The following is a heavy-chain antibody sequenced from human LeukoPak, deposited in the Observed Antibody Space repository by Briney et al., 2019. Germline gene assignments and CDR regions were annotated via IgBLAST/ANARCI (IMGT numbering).Heavy chain of an antibody. CDR3: ARDVRVDF. V-gene: IGHV3-21*01. D-gene: IGHD2/OR15-2a*01. CDR2: ISESGGVT. J-gene: IGHJ4*02. CDR1: GFTFSNYA. Sequence: GGSLRLSCAASGFTFSNYAMNWVRQGPGKGLEWVSGISESGGVTYYADSVKGRFTISRDNAKNSLSLQMNTLRAEDTAVYYCARDVRVDFWGQGTLVTVSS.